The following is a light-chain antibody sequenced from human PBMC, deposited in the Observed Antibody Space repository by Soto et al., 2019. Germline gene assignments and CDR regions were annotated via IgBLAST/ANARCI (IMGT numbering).Light chain of an antibody. V-gene: IGKV4-1*01. J-gene: IGKJ2*01. CDR2: WTS. CDR1: QTILYRPNSKNC. CDR3: LQLCNLPYT. Sequence: DIVMTQSPDSLAVSLGERATINCKSSQTILYRPNSKNCLAWFQQRPGQSPKLLIVWTSARESGVPDRFSGSGSGTNFTLTINSLQAEDVAVYYCLQLCNLPYTFGQGTKLDIK.